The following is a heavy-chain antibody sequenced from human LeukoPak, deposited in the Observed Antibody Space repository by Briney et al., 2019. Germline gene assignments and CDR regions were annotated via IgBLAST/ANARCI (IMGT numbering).Heavy chain of an antibody. CDR2: IKQDGSEK. V-gene: IGHV3-7*01. D-gene: IGHD3-22*01. Sequence: GGSLRLSCAASGFTFSSSWMSWVRQAPGKGLEWVANIKQDGSEKYYVDSVKGRFTISRDNAKNSLYLQMRRLRAEDTAVYYCARDGLPEAYYYDSSSAELDYCGQGTLVTVSS. CDR1: GFTFSSSW. J-gene: IGHJ4*02. CDR3: ARDGLPEAYYYDSSSAELDY.